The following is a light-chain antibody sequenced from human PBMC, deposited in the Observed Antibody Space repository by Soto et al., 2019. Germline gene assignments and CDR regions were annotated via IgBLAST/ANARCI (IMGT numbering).Light chain of an antibody. CDR1: QSISSY. Sequence: QCRACVSISVVDVATNNYRASQSISSYLNWYQQKPGQAPKLLIYAASSLQCGVPSRSSGSGCLRALPFCISSLQPGRFPTCSCQQSFRTPRTFAQGTRLEIK. V-gene: IGKV1-39*01. CDR3: QQSFRTPRT. J-gene: IGKJ5*01. CDR2: AAS.